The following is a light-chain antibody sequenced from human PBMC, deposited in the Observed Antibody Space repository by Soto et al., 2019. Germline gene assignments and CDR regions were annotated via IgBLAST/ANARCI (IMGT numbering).Light chain of an antibody. V-gene: IGKV1-5*01. CDR3: QQYGDWPLT. Sequence: ASVGDRVTITCRASQSCRNSLAWYQQKAGKAPTXXXYDASTLQSGVPARFSGSGYGTEFTLTISSLQSEDFAVYYCQQYGDWPLTFGGGNKVDIK. CDR2: DAS. CDR1: QSCRNS. J-gene: IGKJ4*01.